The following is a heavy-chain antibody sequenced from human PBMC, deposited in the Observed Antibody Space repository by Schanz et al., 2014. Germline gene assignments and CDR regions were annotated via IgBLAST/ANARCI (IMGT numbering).Heavy chain of an antibody. CDR2: ISGDHRNT. V-gene: IGHV3-23*04. CDR3: AKGRFGELSAFDI. J-gene: IGHJ3*02. D-gene: IGHD3-10*01. CDR1: GFTFSPYW. Sequence: EVHLVESGGGLVQPGGSLRLSCGSSGFTFSPYWMHWVRQAPGKGLEWVSSISGDHRNTFYADSVKGRFTISRDNAKNTLYLQMNSLRAEDTAVYYCAKGRFGELSAFDIWGQGTMVTVAS.